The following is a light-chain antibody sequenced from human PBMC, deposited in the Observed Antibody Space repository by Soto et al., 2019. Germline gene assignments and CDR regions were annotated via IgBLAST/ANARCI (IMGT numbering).Light chain of an antibody. Sequence: AIRMTQSPSSFSASTGDRVTITCRASQGISSYLAWYQQKPGKAPKLLIYAASTLQSGVPSRFSGSGSGTDFTLTISCLQSSDFETYYCQQYYSYPSFGPGTKVDIK. CDR3: QQYYSYPS. V-gene: IGKV1-8*01. J-gene: IGKJ3*01. CDR2: AAS. CDR1: QGISSY.